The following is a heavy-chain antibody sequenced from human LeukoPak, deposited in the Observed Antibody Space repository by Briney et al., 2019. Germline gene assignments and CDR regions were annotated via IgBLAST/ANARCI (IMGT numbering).Heavy chain of an antibody. J-gene: IGHJ3*02. CDR1: GFSLPTTGVG. V-gene: IGHV2-5*01. Sequence: SGPTLLNPTQTLTLTCTFSGFSLPTTGVGVGWVRQSPGKALEWLTTIYWNNDKRYSPSLKRRLTITKDTSKNQVVLTMTNMDPVDTATYYCAQYPDYGGDYDAFDIWGQGTMVTVSS. CDR2: IYWNNDK. D-gene: IGHD4-23*01. CDR3: AQYPDYGGDYDAFDI.